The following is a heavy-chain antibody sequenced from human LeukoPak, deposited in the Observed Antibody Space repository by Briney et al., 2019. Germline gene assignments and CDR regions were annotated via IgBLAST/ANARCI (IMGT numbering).Heavy chain of an antibody. CDR3: ARGGPNYQDTSGYYRPCDY. J-gene: IGHJ4*02. V-gene: IGHV1-2*02. Sequence: ASVKVSCKASGYTFTGHYMHWVRQAPGQGLEWMGWINPNSGVTNYAQKFQGRVTMTRDTSITTAYMELSSLRSDDTAVYHCARGGPNYQDTSGYYRPCDYWGQGTLVTVSS. D-gene: IGHD3-22*01. CDR1: GYTFTGHY. CDR2: INPNSGVT.